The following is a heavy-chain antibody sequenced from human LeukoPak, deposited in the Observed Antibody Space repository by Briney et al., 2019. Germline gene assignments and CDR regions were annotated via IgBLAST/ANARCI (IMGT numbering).Heavy chain of an antibody. Sequence: GGSLRLSCAASGFTFSSYAMSWARQAPGKGLEWVSAISGSGGSTYYADSVKGRFTISRDNSKNTLYLQMNSLRAEDTAVYYCAKDRKAPGIAAAGTMVFEDWGQGTLVTVSS. D-gene: IGHD6-13*01. CDR3: AKDRKAPGIAAAGTMVFED. CDR2: ISGSGGST. V-gene: IGHV3-23*01. CDR1: GFTFSSYA. J-gene: IGHJ4*02.